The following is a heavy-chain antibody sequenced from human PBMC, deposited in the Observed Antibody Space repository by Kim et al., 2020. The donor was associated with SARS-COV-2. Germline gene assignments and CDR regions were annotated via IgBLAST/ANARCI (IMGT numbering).Heavy chain of an antibody. CDR3: ARDLIGTYYYYGMDV. Sequence: PSLKSRVTISVDTSKNQFSLKLSSVPAADTAVYYCARDLIGTYYYYGMDVWGQGTTVTVSS. D-gene: IGHD1-1*01. J-gene: IGHJ6*02. V-gene: IGHV4-59*01.